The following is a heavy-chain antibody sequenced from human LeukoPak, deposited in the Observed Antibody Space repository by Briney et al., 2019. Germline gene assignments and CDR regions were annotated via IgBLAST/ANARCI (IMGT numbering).Heavy chain of an antibody. CDR3: TSFHYYDSSGSLDY. CDR1: GFTFGDYG. V-gene: IGHV3-49*04. Sequence: GGSLRLSCTASGFTFGDYGMSWVRQAPGKGLEWVGFIRSKAYGGTTEYAASVKGRFTISRDDSKSIAYLQMNSLKTEDTAVYYCTSFHYYDSSGSLDYWGQGTLVTVSS. J-gene: IGHJ4*02. D-gene: IGHD3-22*01. CDR2: IRSKAYGGTT.